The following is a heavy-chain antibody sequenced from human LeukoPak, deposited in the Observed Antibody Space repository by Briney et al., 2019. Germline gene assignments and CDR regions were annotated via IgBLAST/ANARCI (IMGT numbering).Heavy chain of an antibody. J-gene: IGHJ6*04. V-gene: IGHV1-69*06. CDR3: ARDCSSTSCYESFYYYGMDV. CDR2: IIPIFGTA. Sequence: ASVKVSCKASGGTFSSYAISWVGQAPGQGLEWMGGIIPIFGTANYAQKFQGRVTITADKSTSTAYMELSSLRSEDTAVYYCARDCSSTSCYESFYYYGMDVWGKGTTVTVSS. D-gene: IGHD2-2*01. CDR1: GGTFSSYA.